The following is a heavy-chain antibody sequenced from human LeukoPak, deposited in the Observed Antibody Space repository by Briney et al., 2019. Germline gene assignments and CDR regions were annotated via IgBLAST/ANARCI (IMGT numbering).Heavy chain of an antibody. J-gene: IGHJ5*01. CDR3: ARDRGLDGSDQLDS. D-gene: IGHD3-10*01. V-gene: IGHV4-4*07. Sequence: SETLSLTCTASGGSISSYHWIWIRQPAGKGLEWIGRINSNGDTAYNPSLKSRATMSLDMTNNQFSLKLSSVTAADTAVYYCARDRGLDGSDQLDSWGPGTLVTVSS. CDR1: GGSISSYH. CDR2: INSNGDT.